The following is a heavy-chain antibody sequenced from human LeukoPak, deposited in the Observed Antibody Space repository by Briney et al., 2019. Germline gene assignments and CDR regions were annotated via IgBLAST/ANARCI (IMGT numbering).Heavy chain of an antibody. Sequence: GGSLRLSCAASGFTFSSYAMHWVRQAPGKGLEWVAVISYDGSNKYYADSVKGRFTISRDNSKNTLYLQMNSLRAEDTAVYYCVRRFDYHSSGYLVYWREGPLVRVP. D-gene: IGHD3-22*01. CDR3: VRRFDYHSSGYLVY. J-gene: IGHJ4*02. CDR1: GFTFSSYA. CDR2: ISYDGSNK. V-gene: IGHV3-30*04.